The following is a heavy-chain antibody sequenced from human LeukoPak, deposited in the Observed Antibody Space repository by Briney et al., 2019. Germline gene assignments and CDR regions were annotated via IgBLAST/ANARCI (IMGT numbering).Heavy chain of an antibody. CDR3: ARGLFRLLWFGVGWFDP. Sequence: GGSLRLSCAASGFTFSSYGMHWVRQALGKGLEWVAVIWYDGSNKYYADSVKGRFTISRDNSKNTLYLQMNSLRAEDTAVYYCARGLFRLLWFGVGWFDPWGQGTLVTVSS. J-gene: IGHJ5*02. CDR2: IWYDGSNK. V-gene: IGHV3-33*01. CDR1: GFTFSSYG. D-gene: IGHD3-10*01.